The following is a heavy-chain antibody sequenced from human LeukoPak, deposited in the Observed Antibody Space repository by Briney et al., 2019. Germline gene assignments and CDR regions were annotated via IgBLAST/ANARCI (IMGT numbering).Heavy chain of an antibody. J-gene: IGHJ4*02. CDR1: GFPFTSSW. CDR2: IKQDGSEE. Sequence: QPGGSLRLSCAASGFPFTSSWMSWVRLPPGKGLEWVANIKQDGSEEYYVDSVKGRFTISGDNAKNSLYLQMSSLRAEDTAVYYCARDSYGKTDYWGLGTLVTVSS. D-gene: IGHD5-18*01. V-gene: IGHV3-7*04. CDR3: ARDSYGKTDY.